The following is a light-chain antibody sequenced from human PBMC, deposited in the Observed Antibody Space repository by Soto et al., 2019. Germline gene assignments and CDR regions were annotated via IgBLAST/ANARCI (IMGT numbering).Light chain of an antibody. CDR3: SSYAASNSFYFV. CDR1: STDVGGYNY. J-gene: IGLJ3*02. Sequence: QSALTQPPSASGSPGQSVTISCTGTSTDVGGYNYVSWYQQYPGRAPKLMIYEVTKRPSGVPDRFSGSKSGNTASLTVSGLQAEDEDDYDCSSYAASNSFYFVFGGGTQLTVL. CDR2: EVT. V-gene: IGLV2-8*01.